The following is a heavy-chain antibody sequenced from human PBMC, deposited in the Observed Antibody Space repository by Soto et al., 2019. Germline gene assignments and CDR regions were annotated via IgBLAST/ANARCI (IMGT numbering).Heavy chain of an antibody. CDR1: GCSISSGGYY. Sequence: SETLSLTCTVSGCSISSGGYYWSWIRQHPGKGLEWIGYIYYSGSTYYNPSLKSRVTISVDTSKNQFSLKLSSVTAADTAVYYCARDEAAAVIDPWGQGTLVTVSS. V-gene: IGHV4-31*03. J-gene: IGHJ5*02. CDR3: ARDEAAAVIDP. CDR2: IYYSGST. D-gene: IGHD6-13*01.